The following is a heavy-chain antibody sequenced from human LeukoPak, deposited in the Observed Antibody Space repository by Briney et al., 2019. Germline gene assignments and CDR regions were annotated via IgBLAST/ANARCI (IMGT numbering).Heavy chain of an antibody. CDR2: INHSGST. J-gene: IGHJ4*02. V-gene: IGHV4-34*01. D-gene: IGHD2-8*01. CDR1: GGSFSGYY. CDR3: ARIGYCTNGVCFDY. Sequence: PSETLSLTCAVYGGSFSGYYWSWIRQPPGKGLEWIGEINHSGSTNYNPSLKSRVTISVETSKNQFSLKLSSVTAADTAVYYCARIGYCTNGVCFDYWGQGTLVTVSS.